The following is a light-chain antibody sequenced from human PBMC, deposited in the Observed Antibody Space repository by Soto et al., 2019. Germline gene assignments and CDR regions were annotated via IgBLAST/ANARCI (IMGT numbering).Light chain of an antibody. V-gene: IGKV3-15*01. J-gene: IGKJ1*01. CDR3: QQYYNWPRT. CDR1: QSVMSR. CDR2: GAA. Sequence: EIVLTQSPGTLSLSPGEGATLSCMASQSVMSRYIAWYQQKPGQAPRLLIYGAATRAAGIPARFSGSGSGTEFTLSISSLQSEDFAVYYCQQYYNWPRTFGQGTKVDI.